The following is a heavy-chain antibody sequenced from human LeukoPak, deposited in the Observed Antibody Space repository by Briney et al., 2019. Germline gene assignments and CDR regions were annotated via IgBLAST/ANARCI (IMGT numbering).Heavy chain of an antibody. CDR1: GVSISSSNSY. D-gene: IGHD3-10*01. Sequence: PSETLSLTCTVSGVSISSSNSYWGWIRQPPGKGLERIGSIYYSGSTYYNPSLKSRVTISVDTSRNQFSLKLSSVTAADTAVYYCARGGVVLLWFGELSRWGQGTLVTVSS. CDR3: ARGGVVLLWFGELSR. V-gene: IGHV4-39*01. J-gene: IGHJ4*02. CDR2: IYYSGST.